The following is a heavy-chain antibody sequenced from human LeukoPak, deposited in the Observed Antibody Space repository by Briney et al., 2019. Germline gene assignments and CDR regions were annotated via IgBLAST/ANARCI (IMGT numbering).Heavy chain of an antibody. CDR3: ASSQGASSGYYFGSWFDP. V-gene: IGHV3-21*01. J-gene: IGHJ5*02. CDR1: GFTFSSYS. CDR2: ISSSSSYI. Sequence: VGSLRLSCAASGFTFSSYSMNWVRQAPGQGLDWGSAISSSSSYIYYADSGKGRFTISRDNAKNSLYLQMNSLRAEDTALYYCASSQGASSGYYFGSWFDPWGQGTLVTVSS. D-gene: IGHD3-22*01.